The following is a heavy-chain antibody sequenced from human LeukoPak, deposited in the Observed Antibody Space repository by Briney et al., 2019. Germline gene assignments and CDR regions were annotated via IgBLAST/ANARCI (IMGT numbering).Heavy chain of an antibody. CDR1: GFTFSTCD. V-gene: IGHV3-21*01. Sequence: GGSLRLSCAVSGFTFSTCDMNGVRQVPAKGWEGGLSIDYDGSHIYCSASLKGRFSISRDNARDSVYREMESVSGGDTAVYYCARDTERYLRSGHYDYWGQGPLVIVSS. J-gene: IGHJ4*02. CDR2: IDYDGSHI. D-gene: IGHD3-16*01. CDR3: ARDTERYLRSGHYDY.